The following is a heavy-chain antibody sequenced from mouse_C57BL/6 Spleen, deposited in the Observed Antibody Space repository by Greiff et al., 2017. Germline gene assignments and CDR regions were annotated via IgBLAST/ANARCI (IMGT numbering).Heavy chain of an antibody. J-gene: IGHJ4*01. V-gene: IGHV1-18*01. Sequence: EVQLQQSGPELVKPGASVKIPCKASGYTFTDYNMDWVKQSHGKSLEWIGDINPNNGGTIYNQKFKGKATLTVDKSSSTAYMELRSLTSEDTAVYYCAKVGWGYAMDYWGQGTSVTVSS. CDR3: AKVGWGYAMDY. CDR2: INPNNGGT. D-gene: IGHD3-3*01. CDR1: GYTFTDYN.